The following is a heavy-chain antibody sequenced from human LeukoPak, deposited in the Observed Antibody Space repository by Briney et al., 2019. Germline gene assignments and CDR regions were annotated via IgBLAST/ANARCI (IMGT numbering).Heavy chain of an antibody. J-gene: IGHJ6*03. CDR2: TYYRSKWYN. V-gene: IGHV6-1*01. CDR3: ARRMTTVTTTGNYYYYMDV. D-gene: IGHD4-11*01. CDR1: GDSVSSNSAT. Sequence: SQTLSLTCAISGDSVSSNSATWNWIRQSPSRGLEWLGRTYYRSKWYNDYAVSVKSRITINPDTSKNQFSLQLNSVPPEDTAVYYCARRMTTVTTTGNYYYYMDVWGKGTTVTVSS.